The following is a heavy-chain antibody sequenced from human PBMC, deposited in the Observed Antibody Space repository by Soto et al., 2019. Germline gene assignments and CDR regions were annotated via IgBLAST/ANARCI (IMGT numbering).Heavy chain of an antibody. CDR2: IWYDGSNK. V-gene: IGHV3-33*01. Sequence: GGSLRLSCAASGFTSSSYGMHWVRQAPGKGLEWVAVIWYDGSNKYYADSVKGRFTISRDNSKNTLYLQMNSLSTDDTAVYYCITFGYNNRERFDYWGQGNPVTVSS. J-gene: IGHJ4*02. CDR3: ITFGYNNRERFDY. CDR1: GFTSSSYG. D-gene: IGHD6-25*01.